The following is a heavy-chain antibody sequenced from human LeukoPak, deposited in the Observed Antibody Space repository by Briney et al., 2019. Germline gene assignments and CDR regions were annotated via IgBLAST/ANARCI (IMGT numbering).Heavy chain of an antibody. CDR1: GFTFSSYS. Sequence: PGGSLRLSCAASGFTFSSYSMNWVRQAPGKGLEWVSSISSSSSYIYCADSVKGRFTISRDNAKNSLYLQMNSLRAEDTAVYYCASSPPLPGYSGYDDYWGQGTLVTVSS. CDR3: ASSPPLPGYSGYDDY. J-gene: IGHJ4*02. V-gene: IGHV3-21*01. CDR2: ISSSSSYI. D-gene: IGHD5-12*01.